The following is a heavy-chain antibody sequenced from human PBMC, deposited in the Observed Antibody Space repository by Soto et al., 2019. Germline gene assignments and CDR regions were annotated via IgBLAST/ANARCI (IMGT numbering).Heavy chain of an antibody. CDR2: FDPEDGET. J-gene: IGHJ4*02. Sequence: QVQLVQSGAEVKKPGASVKVSCKVSGYTLTELSMHWVRQAPGKGLEWMGGFDPEDGETIYAQKFQGRVTMTEETSTDTAYMEVSSLRSGDPAVYYCATGVGDDYVWGSYRPPGYWGQGTLVTVSS. CDR1: GYTLTELS. CDR3: ATGVGDDYVWGSYRPPGY. D-gene: IGHD3-16*02. V-gene: IGHV1-24*01.